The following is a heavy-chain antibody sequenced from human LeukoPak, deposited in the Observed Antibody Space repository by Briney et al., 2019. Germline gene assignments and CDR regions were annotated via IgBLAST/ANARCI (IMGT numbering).Heavy chain of an antibody. Sequence: SGGSLSLLCAASGFTFSRYAMQWVRQARGKGLEYVSAITTNGDKTYYGNSVKGRFTISRDNSKNTLYLQMGSLRIEDMAVYYCARGGATTLFDYWGQGTLVTVSS. V-gene: IGHV3-64*01. CDR2: ITTNGDKT. CDR1: GFTFSRYA. CDR3: ARGGATTLFDY. D-gene: IGHD1-26*01. J-gene: IGHJ4*02.